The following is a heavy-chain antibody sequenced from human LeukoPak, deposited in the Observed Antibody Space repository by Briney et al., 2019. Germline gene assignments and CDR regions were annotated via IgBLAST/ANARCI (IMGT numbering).Heavy chain of an antibody. Sequence: SETLSLTCTVSGGSISTYYWSWIRQPPGKGLEWIGYIYYTGSNNYNPSLRSRVTISIDRSKNQFSLKLSSVTAADTAVYYCTRDADGSKVFDYWGRGTLVTVSS. CDR1: GGSISTYY. CDR3: TRDADGSKVFDY. J-gene: IGHJ4*02. D-gene: IGHD3-22*01. V-gene: IGHV4-59*01. CDR2: IYYTGSN.